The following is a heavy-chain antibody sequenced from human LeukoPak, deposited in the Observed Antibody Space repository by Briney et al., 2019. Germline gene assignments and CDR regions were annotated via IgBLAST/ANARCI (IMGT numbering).Heavy chain of an antibody. J-gene: IGHJ4*02. CDR1: GGSFSGYY. CDR3: ATLGEYYDSSGYYYN. V-gene: IGHV4-34*01. Sequence: KPSETLSLTCAVYGGSFSGYYWSWIRQPPGKGLEWIGEINHSGSTNYNPSLKSRVTISVDTSKNQFSLKLTSVTAADTAVYYCATLGEYYDSSGYYYNWGQGTLVTGSS. CDR2: INHSGST. D-gene: IGHD3-22*01.